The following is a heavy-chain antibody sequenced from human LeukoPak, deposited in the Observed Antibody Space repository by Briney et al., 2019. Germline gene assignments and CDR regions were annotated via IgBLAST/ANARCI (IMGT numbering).Heavy chain of an antibody. D-gene: IGHD2-21*02. CDR3: VKSGGYATAIRYFDL. V-gene: IGHV3-9*01. CDR1: GFSFGGYA. J-gene: IGHJ2*01. Sequence: GGSLRLSCAASGFSFGGYALHWVRQAPGKGLEWVASISWNSGDIVHADSVKGRFTISRDNAKNSLYLQMDSLRTEDTALYYCVKSGGYATAIRYFDLWGRGTLVTVSS. CDR2: ISWNSGDI.